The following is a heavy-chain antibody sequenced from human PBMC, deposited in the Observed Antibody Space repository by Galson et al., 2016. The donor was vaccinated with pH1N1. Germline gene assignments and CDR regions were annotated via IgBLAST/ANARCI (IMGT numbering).Heavy chain of an antibody. J-gene: IGHJ5*02. CDR3: AKDRYSRGCSWFEH. Sequence: SLRLSCAASGFTFGDYGMHWVRQVPGKGLEWVTFISFDGNIKDYSDSVKSRFTISRDDSKNTLYLQMDSLRLEDTATYYCAKDRYSRGCSWFEHWGQGALVTVSS. V-gene: IGHV3-30*18. D-gene: IGHD1-26*01. CDR1: GFTFGDYG. CDR2: ISFDGNIK.